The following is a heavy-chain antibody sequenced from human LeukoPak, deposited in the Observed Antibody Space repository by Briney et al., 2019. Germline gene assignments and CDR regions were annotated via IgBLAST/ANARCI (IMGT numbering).Heavy chain of an antibody. J-gene: IGHJ5*02. V-gene: IGHV1-2*02. CDR1: GYTFTGYY. D-gene: IGHD1-26*01. CDR3: ARVDSSGAKGIDP. CDR2: INPNSGGT. Sequence: ASVKVSCKASGYTFTGYYMHWVRQAPGQWLEWMGWINPNSGGTNYAQKFQGRVTMTRDTSISTAYMELSRLRSDDTAVYYCARVDSSGAKGIDPWGQGTLVTVSS.